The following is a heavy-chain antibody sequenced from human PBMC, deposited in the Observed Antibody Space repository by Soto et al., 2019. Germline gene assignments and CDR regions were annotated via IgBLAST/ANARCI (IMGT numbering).Heavy chain of an antibody. CDR1: GYNFASHW. J-gene: IGHJ4*02. CDR2: IYPSDSDT. V-gene: IGHV5-51*01. D-gene: IGHD4-4*01. Sequence: PXESLTISCTGSGYNFASHWIGLVRQMPGKGLEWMGIIYPSDSDTRYSPSFQGQVTISADKSISTAYLQWSSLKASDSAMYYCARSQDYTSTFVFDYWGLGTRVTVYS. CDR3: ARSQDYTSTFVFDY.